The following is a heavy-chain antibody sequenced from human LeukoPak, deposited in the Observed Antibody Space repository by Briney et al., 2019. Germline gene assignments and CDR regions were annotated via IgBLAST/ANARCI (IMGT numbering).Heavy chain of an antibody. CDR1: GGSISSYY. D-gene: IGHD3-10*01. Sequence: SETLSLTCTVSGGSISSYYWSWIRQPPGKGLEWIGYIYYSGSTNYNPSLKSRVTISVDTSKNQFSLKLSSVTAADTAVYYCVRDGEGVAISVNYWFDPWGQGTLVTVSS. CDR2: IYYSGST. V-gene: IGHV4-59*01. CDR3: VRDGEGVAISVNYWFDP. J-gene: IGHJ5*02.